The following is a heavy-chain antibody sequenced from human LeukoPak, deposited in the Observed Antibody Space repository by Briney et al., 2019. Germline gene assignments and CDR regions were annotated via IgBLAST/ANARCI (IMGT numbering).Heavy chain of an antibody. CDR2: IIPIFGTA. CDR1: GYTFTSYG. D-gene: IGHD5-24*01. V-gene: IGHV1-69*13. J-gene: IGHJ4*02. Sequence: GASVKVSCKASGYTFTSYGISWVRQAPGQGLEWMGGIIPIFGTANYAQKFQGRVTITADESTSTAYMELSSLRSEDTAVYYCASSGRWLQFGGYFDYWGQGTLVTVSS. CDR3: ASSGRWLQFGGYFDY.